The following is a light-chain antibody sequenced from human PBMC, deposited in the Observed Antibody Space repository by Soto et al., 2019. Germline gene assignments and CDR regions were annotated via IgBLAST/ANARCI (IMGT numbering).Light chain of an antibody. V-gene: IGLV2-8*01. J-gene: IGLJ1*01. CDR3: SSYAGSNTDV. Sequence: QSALTQPPSASGSPGQSVTISCTGTSNDVGSYNYVSWYQQHPGKAPKFMIYEVSKRPSGVPDRFSGSKSGNTASLTVSGLQAEDEADYYCSSYAGSNTDVFGTGTKVTVL. CDR1: SNDVGSYNY. CDR2: EVS.